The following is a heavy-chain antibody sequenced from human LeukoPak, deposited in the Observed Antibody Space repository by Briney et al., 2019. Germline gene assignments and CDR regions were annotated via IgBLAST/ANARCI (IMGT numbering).Heavy chain of an antibody. D-gene: IGHD3-22*01. Sequence: GGSLRLSCAASGFTFNSYWMSWVRQAPGKGLEWVANIKQDGSEKYYVDSVKGRFTISRDNSKNTLYLQMNSLRAEDTAVYYCARDTYYYDSSGYLDYWGQGTLVTVSS. CDR1: GFTFNSYW. CDR2: IKQDGSEK. V-gene: IGHV3-7*01. J-gene: IGHJ4*02. CDR3: ARDTYYYDSSGYLDY.